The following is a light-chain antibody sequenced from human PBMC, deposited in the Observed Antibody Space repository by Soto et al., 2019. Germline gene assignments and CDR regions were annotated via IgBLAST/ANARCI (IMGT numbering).Light chain of an antibody. CDR2: AAS. CDR1: QNINTW. J-gene: IGKJ5*01. CDR3: QQYTDWPIT. Sequence: DIQMTPSPSTLSASVGDRVTITCRASQNINTWLSWHQQTPGKAPKLLIYAASTLQSGVPLRFSGTGSGTDFTLTITSLQSDDFAVYFCQQYTDWPITFGQGTRREIK. V-gene: IGKV1-5*03.